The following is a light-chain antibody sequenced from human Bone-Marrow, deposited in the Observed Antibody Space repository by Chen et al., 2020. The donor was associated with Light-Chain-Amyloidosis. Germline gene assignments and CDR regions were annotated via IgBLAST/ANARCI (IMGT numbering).Light chain of an antibody. Sequence: QPVLTQPPSVSPAPAQAVTISCPGSSSNIANNYVSWYQQPPGTATQLLIYDNNKRPSGIPDRFSGSKSGTSATLGITGLQTGDEADYYCGTWDSSLSAVVFGGGTKLTVL. CDR3: GTWDSSLSAVV. J-gene: IGLJ2*01. CDR1: SSNIANNY. CDR2: DNN. V-gene: IGLV1-51*01.